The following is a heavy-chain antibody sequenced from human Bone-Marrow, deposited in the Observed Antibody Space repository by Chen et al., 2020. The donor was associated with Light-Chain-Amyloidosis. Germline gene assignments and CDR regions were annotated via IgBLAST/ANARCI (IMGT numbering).Heavy chain of an antibody. CDR3: ARRRDGYNFDY. D-gene: IGHD5-12*01. CDR1: GYTFPNYW. V-gene: IGHV5-51*01. J-gene: IGHJ4*02. CDR2: IYPDGSDA. Sequence: EVQLEQSGPEVKKPGESLKMSCKGSGYTFPNYWIGWVRQMPGKGLEWMGVIYPDGSDARYSPSFEGQVTISADKSITTAYLQWRSLKASDTAMYYCARRRDGYNFDYWGQGTLVTVSS.